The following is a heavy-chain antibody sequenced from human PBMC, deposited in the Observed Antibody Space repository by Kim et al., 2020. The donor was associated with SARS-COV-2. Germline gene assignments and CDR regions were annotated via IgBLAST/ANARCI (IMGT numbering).Heavy chain of an antibody. D-gene: IGHD6-13*01. Sequence: ASVKVSCKASGYTFTDFYIHWVRQAPGQGLEWMGIIDPRNSCTQYAQRLQGRLTVTRDTSTSTVYMELSSLRSDDTAVYYCARDYITAAGKEDFDYWGQGTLVTISS. J-gene: IGHJ4*02. V-gene: IGHV1-46*01. CDR3: ARDYITAAGKEDFDY. CDR1: GYTFTDFY. CDR2: IDPRNSCT.